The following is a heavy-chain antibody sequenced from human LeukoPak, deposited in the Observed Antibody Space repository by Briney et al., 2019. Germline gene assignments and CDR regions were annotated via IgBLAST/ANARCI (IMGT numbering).Heavy chain of an antibody. CDR2: INPAGSRT. V-gene: IGHV3-74*01. CDR1: GFTFSSNW. Sequence: GGSLRLSCAASGFTFSSNWMHWVRRGPGKGLVWVSRINPAGSRTDYAESVEGRFTISRDNAKNTLSLEMNSLGDEDTAVYYCSRDFNGRNDFWGQGTLVTVSS. J-gene: IGHJ4*02. CDR3: SRDFNGRNDF. D-gene: IGHD1-14*01.